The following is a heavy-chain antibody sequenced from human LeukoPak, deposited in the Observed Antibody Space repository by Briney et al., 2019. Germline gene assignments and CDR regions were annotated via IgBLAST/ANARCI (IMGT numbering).Heavy chain of an antibody. D-gene: IGHD3-10*01. V-gene: IGHV1-3*01. CDR2: INAGNGNT. CDR1: GYTFTSYA. CDR3: ARIITMVSSGGLGY. J-gene: IGHJ4*02. Sequence: ASVKVSCKASGYTFTSYAVHWVRQAPGQRLEWMGWINAGNGNTKYSQKSQGRVTITRDTSASTAYMELSSLRSEDTAVYYCARIITMVSSGGLGYWGQGTLVTVSS.